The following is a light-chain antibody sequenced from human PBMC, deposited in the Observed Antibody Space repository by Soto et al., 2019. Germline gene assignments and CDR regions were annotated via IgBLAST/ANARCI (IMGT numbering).Light chain of an antibody. V-gene: IGLV2-14*01. CDR2: EVS. Sequence: QSVLTQPASVSGSPGQSITISCTGTSSDVGGHNFVSRFRQYPGQAPQLLTSEVSNRPSGVSHRFSGSKSGNTASLTISGLRPDDEADYFCSSYTVTSTPYVFGTGTKVTVL. CDR1: SSDVGGHNF. J-gene: IGLJ1*01. CDR3: SSYTVTSTPYV.